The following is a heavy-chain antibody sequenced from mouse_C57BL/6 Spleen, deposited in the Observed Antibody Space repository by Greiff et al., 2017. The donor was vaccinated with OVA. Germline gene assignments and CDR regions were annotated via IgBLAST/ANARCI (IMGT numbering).Heavy chain of an antibody. CDR1: GYSFTDYN. CDR3: ARMLDSSGYPHFDY. V-gene: IGHV1-39*01. Sequence: EVKLMESGPELVKPGASVKISCKASGYSFTDYNMNWVKQSNGKSLEWIGVINPNYGTTSYNQKFKGKATLTVDQSSSTAYMQLNSLTSEDSAVYYCARMLDSSGYPHFDYWGQGTTLTVSS. D-gene: IGHD3-2*02. CDR2: INPNYGTT. J-gene: IGHJ2*01.